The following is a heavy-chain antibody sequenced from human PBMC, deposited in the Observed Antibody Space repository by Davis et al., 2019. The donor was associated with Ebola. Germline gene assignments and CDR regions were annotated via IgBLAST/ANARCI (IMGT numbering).Heavy chain of an antibody. J-gene: IGHJ5*02. CDR2: IIPILGIA. CDR1: GGTFSSYA. Sequence: SVKVSCKASGGTFSSYAISWVRQAPGQGLEWMGRIIPILGIANYAQKFQGRVTITADKSTSTAYMELSSLRSEDTAVYYCAREKGYCSGGSCQGWFDPWGQGTLVTVSS. V-gene: IGHV1-69*04. D-gene: IGHD2-15*01. CDR3: AREKGYCSGGSCQGWFDP.